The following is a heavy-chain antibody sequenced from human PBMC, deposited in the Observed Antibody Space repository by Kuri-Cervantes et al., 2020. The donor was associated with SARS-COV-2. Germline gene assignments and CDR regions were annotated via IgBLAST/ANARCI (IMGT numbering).Heavy chain of an antibody. V-gene: IGHV4-39*01. CDR3: ARLVLEAYSGSFYFDY. CDR1: GGSISGSGYY. J-gene: IGHJ4*02. Sequence: SETLSLTCTVSGGSISGSGYYWAWIRQPRGKGREWIGSIFYSGSTFYNPSLKSRLTISVDTSKNQFSLKLTSVTAADTAVYYCARLVLEAYSGSFYFDYWGQGSLVTVSS. D-gene: IGHD1-26*01. CDR2: IFYSGST.